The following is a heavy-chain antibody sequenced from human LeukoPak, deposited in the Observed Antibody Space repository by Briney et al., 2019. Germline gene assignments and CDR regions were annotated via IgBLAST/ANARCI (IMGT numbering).Heavy chain of an antibody. CDR2: IGYAGSIK. CDR3: ARGRVRGSYYGDY. Sequence: PGGSLRLSCAASGFAFSSYAMTRVRQAPGKGLEWGAGIGYAGSIKYYADSVTGRFTISRDNSKNTLYLQMNSLRAEDTAVYYCARGRVRGSYYGDYWGQGTLVTVSS. V-gene: IGHV3-30-3*01. CDR1: GFAFSSYA. J-gene: IGHJ4*02. D-gene: IGHD1-26*01.